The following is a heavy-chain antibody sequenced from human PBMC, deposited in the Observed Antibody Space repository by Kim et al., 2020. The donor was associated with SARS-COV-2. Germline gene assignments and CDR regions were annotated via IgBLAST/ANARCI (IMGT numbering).Heavy chain of an antibody. CDR3: AKDLLYVPGRGYFDS. CDR1: GFAFSDYA. D-gene: IGHD3-10*01. Sequence: GGSLRLSCEASGFAFSDYAMSWVRRAPGKGLEWVSAISGSIPYTKYADSVRGRFTISRDNSKNTLFLQMDSLRVDDTAVYYCAKDLLYVPGRGYFDSWG. CDR2: ISGSIPYT. J-gene: IGHJ4*01. V-gene: IGHV3-23*01.